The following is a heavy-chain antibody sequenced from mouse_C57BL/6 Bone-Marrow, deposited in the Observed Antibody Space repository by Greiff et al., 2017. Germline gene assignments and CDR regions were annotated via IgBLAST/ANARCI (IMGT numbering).Heavy chain of an antibody. CDR3: APLLRGCAY. J-gene: IGHJ3*01. Sequence: EVQLQQSGAELVKPGASVQLSCTASGFNIKDYYMHWVKQRTEQGLEWIGRIDPEDGDTKYAPKFQGKATITADTSSNTAYLQLSSLTSGDTAVYYCAPLLRGCAYWGQGTLVTVSA. D-gene: IGHD1-2*01. V-gene: IGHV14-2*01. CDR2: IDPEDGDT. CDR1: GFNIKDYY.